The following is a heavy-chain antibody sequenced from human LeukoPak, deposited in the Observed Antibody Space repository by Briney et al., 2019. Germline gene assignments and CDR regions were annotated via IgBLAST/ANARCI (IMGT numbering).Heavy chain of an antibody. CDR2: IYYSGST. CDR1: GGSISSYY. CDR3: ARVGAPYSSSWYFST. V-gene: IGHV4-59*01. D-gene: IGHD6-13*01. Sequence: SETLSPSCTVSGGSISSYYWSWIRQPPGKGLEWIGYIYYSGSTNYNPSLKSRVTISVDTSKNQFSLKLSSVTAADTAVYYCARVGAPYSSSWYFSTWGQGTLVTVSS. J-gene: IGHJ4*02.